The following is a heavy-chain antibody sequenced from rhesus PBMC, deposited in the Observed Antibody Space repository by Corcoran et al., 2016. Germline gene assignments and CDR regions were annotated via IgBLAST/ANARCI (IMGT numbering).Heavy chain of an antibody. CDR1: GFTFGSYA. Sequence: QVQLVQSGAEVKKPGASVKVSCKASGFTFGSYAISWLQQSPGQGIEWMGQIIPLVGITNDAEKFHGRGTITADTSTSTAYMELSSLRSEDTAVYYCARGGDCTGSGCYVEWYFEFWGQGALVTVSS. D-gene: IGHD2-21*01. CDR2: IIPLVGIT. CDR3: ARGGDCTGSGCYVEWYFEF. V-gene: IGHV1-198*02. J-gene: IGHJ1*01.